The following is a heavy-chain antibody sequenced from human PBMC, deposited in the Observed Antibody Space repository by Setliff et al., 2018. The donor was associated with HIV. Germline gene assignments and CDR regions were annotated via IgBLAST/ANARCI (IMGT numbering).Heavy chain of an antibody. CDR2: INTNTGNP. J-gene: IGHJ4*02. CDR1: GYTFTSYA. D-gene: IGHD3-3*01. CDR3: ARDPKRPNSNFWGGYPIPFDS. Sequence: ASVKVSCKASGYTFTSYAMNWVRQAPGQGLEWMGWINTNTGNPTYAQGFTGRFVFSLDTSVSTAYLQISSLKAEDTAVYFCARDPKRPNSNFWGGYPIPFDSWGQGTLVTVSS. V-gene: IGHV7-4-1*02.